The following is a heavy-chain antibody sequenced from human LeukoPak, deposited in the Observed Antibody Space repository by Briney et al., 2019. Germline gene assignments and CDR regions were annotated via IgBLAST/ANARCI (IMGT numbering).Heavy chain of an antibody. Sequence: GGSLRLSCAASGFTFSNYWMHWVRQAPGKGLVWVSRINTDGSSTNYADSVKGRFTISRDNAKNTLFLQMNSLRAEDTAVYYCAYDNNGLDAFDIWGQGTMVIVSS. CDR2: INTDGSST. D-gene: IGHD2-8*01. J-gene: IGHJ3*02. CDR1: GFTFSNYW. CDR3: AYDNNGLDAFDI. V-gene: IGHV3-74*01.